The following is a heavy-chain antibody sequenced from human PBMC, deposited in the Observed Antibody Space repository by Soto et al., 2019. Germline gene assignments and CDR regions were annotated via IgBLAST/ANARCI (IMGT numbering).Heavy chain of an antibody. Sequence: GASAKLTWEACGDTIASYARRWVRQAPGQRLEWMGWINAGNGNTKYSQKFQGRVTITRDTSASTAYMELSSLRSEDTALYYCARYFGWPVVAFDFWGQGTMVTVSS. J-gene: IGHJ3*01. CDR3: ARYFGWPVVAFDF. D-gene: IGHD3-9*01. V-gene: IGHV1-3*01. CDR1: GDTIASYA. CDR2: INAGNGNT.